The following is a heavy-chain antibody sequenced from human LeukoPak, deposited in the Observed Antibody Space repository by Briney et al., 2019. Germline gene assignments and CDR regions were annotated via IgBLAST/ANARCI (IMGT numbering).Heavy chain of an antibody. CDR3: AKPGGRARIKYSLDV. V-gene: IGHV3-23*01. CDR1: GFTFNSYA. Sequence: PGGSLRLSCAASGFTFNSYAMTWVRQAPGKGLEWVSGISGSGDRTFYADSVKGRFTISRDNAKNTLYLQMNTLRAEDTAVYYCAKPGGRARIKYSLDVWGHGTTVTVSS. D-gene: IGHD3-16*01. J-gene: IGHJ6*02. CDR2: ISGSGDRT.